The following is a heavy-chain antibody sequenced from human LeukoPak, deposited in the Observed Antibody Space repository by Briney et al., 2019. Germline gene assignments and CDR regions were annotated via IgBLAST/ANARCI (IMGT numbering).Heavy chain of an antibody. D-gene: IGHD1-14*01. CDR2: ISATGYTT. J-gene: IGHJ4*02. CDR3: ARGGGHHHFDY. CDR1: GFTVSSDY. V-gene: IGHV3-23*01. Sequence: QAGGSLRLSCAASGFTVSSDYMSWVRQTPGKGLEWVSAISATGYTTYYADSVKGRFTISTDNSKSTVYLQMNSLRAEDTAVYYCARGGGHHHFDYWGQGTLVTVSS.